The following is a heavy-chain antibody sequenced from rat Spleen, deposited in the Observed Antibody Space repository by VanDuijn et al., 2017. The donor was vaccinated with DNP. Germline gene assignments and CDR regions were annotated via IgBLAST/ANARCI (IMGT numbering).Heavy chain of an antibody. D-gene: IGHD1-1*01. CDR2: ISSDSSYI. V-gene: IGHV5-34*01. Sequence: EVQLVESGGGLVQPGRSLKLSCLASGFTFSNYGMSWIRQSPGKGLEWFASISSDSSYIYYADTVKGRFTISRENAKNTLYLQMPSLRSEDTALYYCAREDYSGDYWLGYWGQGSLVTVSS. CDR1: GFTFSNYG. J-gene: IGHJ3*01. CDR3: AREDYSGDYWLGY.